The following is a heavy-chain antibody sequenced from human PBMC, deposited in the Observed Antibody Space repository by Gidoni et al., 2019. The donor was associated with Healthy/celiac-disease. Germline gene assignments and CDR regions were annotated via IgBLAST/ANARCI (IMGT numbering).Heavy chain of an antibody. CDR3: ARDEQQLAGGMDV. D-gene: IGHD6-13*01. CDR2: ISSSSSST. CDR1: GFTFSDYY. J-gene: IGHJ6*02. V-gene: IGHV3-11*06. Sequence: QVQLVEAGGGWVKPGGALRLSCAASGFTFSDYYMSWIRQAPGKGLEWVSYISSSSSSTNYSDSVKGRFPISRDNAKTSLYLQMNSLSAEDTAVYYCARDEQQLAGGMDVWGQGTTVTVSS.